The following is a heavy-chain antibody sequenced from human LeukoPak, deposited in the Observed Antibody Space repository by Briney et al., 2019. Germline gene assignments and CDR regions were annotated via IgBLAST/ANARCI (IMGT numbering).Heavy chain of an antibody. CDR3: ARMTRFIAAAGTDDY. CDR2: INHSGST. CDR1: GGSFSGYY. V-gene: IGHV4-34*01. J-gene: IGHJ4*02. Sequence: SETLSLTCAVYGGSFSGYYWSWLRQPPGKGLEWIGEINHSGSTNYNSSLKSRVTISVDTSKNQFSLKLSSVTAADTAVYYCARMTRFIAAAGTDDYWGQGTLVTVSS. D-gene: IGHD6-13*01.